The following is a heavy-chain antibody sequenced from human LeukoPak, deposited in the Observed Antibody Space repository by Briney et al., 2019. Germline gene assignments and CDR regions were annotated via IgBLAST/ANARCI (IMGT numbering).Heavy chain of an antibody. CDR1: GYSFSSYA. J-gene: IGHJ6*03. V-gene: IGHV3-23*01. CDR3: ANRLFPYYYYMDV. Sequence: GGSLRLSCAASGYSFSSYAMSWVRQAPGKGLEWVSDISGSGVSTYYADSVKGRFIISRDNSKNTLYLQMHSLRAEDTAVYYCANRLFPYYYYMDVWGKGTTVTVSS. D-gene: IGHD3-3*01. CDR2: ISGSGVST.